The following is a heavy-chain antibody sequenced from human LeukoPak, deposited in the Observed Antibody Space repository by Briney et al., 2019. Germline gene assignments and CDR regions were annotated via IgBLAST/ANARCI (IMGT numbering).Heavy chain of an antibody. CDR1: GFTFTTYW. CDR2: IKQDGTEK. Sequence: AGGSLRLSCAASGFTFTTYWLGWVRQPPGKGLEWVANIKQDGTEKYYVDSVKGRFTISRDNAKNSLYLQMNTLRVEDTAVYYCAKDGWLLNYFDYWGQGTLVTVSS. D-gene: IGHD5-12*01. V-gene: IGHV3-7*03. CDR3: AKDGWLLNYFDY. J-gene: IGHJ4*02.